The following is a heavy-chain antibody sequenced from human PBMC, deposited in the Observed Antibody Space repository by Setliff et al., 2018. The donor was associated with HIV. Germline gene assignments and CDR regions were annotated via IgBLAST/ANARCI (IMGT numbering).Heavy chain of an antibody. CDR1: GYAISSGYY. V-gene: IGHV4-38-2*02. CDR2: IYHSGST. Sequence: LSLTCAVSGYAISSGYYWGWIRRPPGKGLEWIGSIYHSGSTNYNPSLKSRVTISIDTSKNQFSLKVNSVTAADTAVYYCATDGGLWFGRHSYLQNWGQGTLVTVSS. CDR3: ATDGGLWFGRHSYLQN. D-gene: IGHD3-10*01. J-gene: IGHJ1*01.